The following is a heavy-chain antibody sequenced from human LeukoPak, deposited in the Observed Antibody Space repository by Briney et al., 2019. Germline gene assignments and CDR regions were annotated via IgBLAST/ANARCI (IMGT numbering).Heavy chain of an antibody. CDR2: IKQDGSEK. CDR3: ARDFRDAFDI. V-gene: IGHV3-7*03. Sequence: GGSLRLSCAASGFTFRSYWMSWVRQAPGKGLEWVANIKQDGSEKYYVDSVKGRFTISRDNAKNSLYLQMNSLRAEDTAVYYCARDFRDAFDIWGQGTMVTVSS. CDR1: GFTFRSYW. J-gene: IGHJ3*02.